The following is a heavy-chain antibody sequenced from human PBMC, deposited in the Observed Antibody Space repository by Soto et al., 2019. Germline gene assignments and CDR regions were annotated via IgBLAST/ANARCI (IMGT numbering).Heavy chain of an antibody. J-gene: IGHJ4*02. Sequence: PSETLSLTCSVSGDSISSSGNYWGWIRQPPGKGLEWIGSVYYNGGSYYNPSLKSRVTISLDTSKNQFSLELNSLSAADTALYYCASRTNGEYGHVDCWGRGTLVTVSS. CDR1: GDSISSSGNY. V-gene: IGHV4-39*01. CDR2: VYYNGGS. D-gene: IGHD4-17*01. CDR3: ASRTNGEYGHVDC.